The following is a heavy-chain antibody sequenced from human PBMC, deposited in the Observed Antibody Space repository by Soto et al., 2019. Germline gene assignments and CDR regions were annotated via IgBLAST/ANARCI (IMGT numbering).Heavy chain of an antibody. V-gene: IGHV1-69*02. CDR1: GGTFSSYT. J-gene: IGHJ4*02. Sequence: SVKVSCKASGGTFSSYTVSWVRQAPGQGLEWMGRIIPILGIANYAQKFQGRVTITADKSTSTAYMELSSPRSEDTAVYYCARGGHYDILTGYPFDYWGQGTLVTVSS. CDR2: IIPILGIA. D-gene: IGHD3-9*01. CDR3: ARGGHYDILTGYPFDY.